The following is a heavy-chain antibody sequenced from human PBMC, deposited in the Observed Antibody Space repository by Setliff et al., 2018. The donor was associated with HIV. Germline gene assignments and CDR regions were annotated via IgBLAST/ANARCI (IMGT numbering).Heavy chain of an antibody. D-gene: IGHD2-21*02. CDR3: ARGDTTPIYPNYMDV. J-gene: IGHJ6*03. V-gene: IGHV3-7*03. CDR1: GFSFGSNW. Sequence: GGSLRLSCAASGFSFGSNWLSWVRQAPGKGLEWVANIKQDGSDKYYVDSVKGRFIISRDNAKNSVYLQMNSLRAEDTAVYYCARGDTTPIYPNYMDVWGKGTTVTVSS. CDR2: IKQDGSDK.